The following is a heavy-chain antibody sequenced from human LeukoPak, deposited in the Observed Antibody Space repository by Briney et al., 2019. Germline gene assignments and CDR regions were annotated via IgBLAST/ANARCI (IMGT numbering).Heavy chain of an antibody. CDR1: GFTFSVYG. J-gene: IGHJ4*02. CDR3: ARELGSGTSDY. Sequence: GRSLRLSCAASGFTFSVYGMHWVRQAPGKGLEWVAVMWYDGSKEYYADSVKGRSTISRDTSTNMLYLQMNSLRAEDTAVYYCARELGSGTSDYWGQGTLVTVSS. CDR2: MWYDGSKE. V-gene: IGHV3-33*01. D-gene: IGHD6-19*01.